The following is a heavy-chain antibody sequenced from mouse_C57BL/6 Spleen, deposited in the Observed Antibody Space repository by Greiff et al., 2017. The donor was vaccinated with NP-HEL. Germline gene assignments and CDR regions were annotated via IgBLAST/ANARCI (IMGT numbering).Heavy chain of an antibody. Sequence: VQLQQSGAELVRPGTSVKMSCKASGYTFTNYWIGWAKQRPGHGLEWIGDIYPGGGYTNYNEKFKGKATLTADKSSSTAYMQFSSLTSEDSAIYYCARGGQLRLQGFDYWGQGTTLTVSS. D-gene: IGHD3-2*02. CDR3: ARGGQLRLQGFDY. CDR1: GYTFTNYW. V-gene: IGHV1-63*01. J-gene: IGHJ2*01. CDR2: IYPGGGYT.